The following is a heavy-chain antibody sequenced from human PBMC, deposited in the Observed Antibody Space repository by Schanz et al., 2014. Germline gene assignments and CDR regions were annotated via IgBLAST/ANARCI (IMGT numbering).Heavy chain of an antibody. D-gene: IGHD2-2*01. V-gene: IGHV3-48*01. CDR3: ARESSNDIVLVPGAVFDH. Sequence: EVQLVESGGGLVQPGGSLRLSCAASGFTFSSNSMNWVRQAPGKGLEWISYIGSSSSRIDHADSVKGRFTISRDNAKNSLYLQMNSLRAEDTAVYYCARESSNDIVLVPGAVFDHWGQGILVTVSS. J-gene: IGHJ4*02. CDR1: GFTFSSNS. CDR2: IGSSSSRI.